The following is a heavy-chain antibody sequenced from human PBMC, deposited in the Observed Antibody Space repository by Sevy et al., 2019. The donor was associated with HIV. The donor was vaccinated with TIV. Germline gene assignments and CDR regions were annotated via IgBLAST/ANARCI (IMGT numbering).Heavy chain of an antibody. Sequence: GGSLRLSCAASGFTFSEYGMHWVRQAPGKGLEWVAVISHDGRNNKYNADSVKGRFTISTDNSKNTLYLQMNSLRAEDTAIYYCARDRGEILSSAFNYWGQGTLVTVSS. J-gene: IGHJ4*02. D-gene: IGHD3-10*01. CDR3: ARDRGEILSSAFNY. V-gene: IGHV3-30*04. CDR1: GFTFSEYG. CDR2: ISHDGRNNK.